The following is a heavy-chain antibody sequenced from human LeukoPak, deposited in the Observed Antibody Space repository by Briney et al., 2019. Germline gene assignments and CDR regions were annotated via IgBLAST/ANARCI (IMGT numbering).Heavy chain of an antibody. CDR2: IRYSGRT. CDR1: GGSINSDF. CDR3: ARIPDVSGWPFDS. D-gene: IGHD6-19*01. Sequence: SETLSLTCTASGGSINSDFWTWIRQPPEKGLEWIGYIRYSGRTEYNPSLRSRATISIHTSRSHYSLRLNSVTAADTAIYYCARIPDVSGWPFDSWGQGTLVTVSS. V-gene: IGHV4-59*01. J-gene: IGHJ4*02.